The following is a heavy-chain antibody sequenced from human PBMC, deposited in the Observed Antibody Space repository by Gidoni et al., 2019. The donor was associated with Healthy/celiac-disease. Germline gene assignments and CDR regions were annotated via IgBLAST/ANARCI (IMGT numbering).Heavy chain of an antibody. D-gene: IGHD1-26*01. Sequence: QMQLVQSGAQVQKPAASAKVSCMPSGYTFTSYDINWVRQATGQGLEWMGWVKPSSGNAGYAQKFQGRVTMTRNTSISTAYMELSSLRYEDTAVYDCAREGGGGWFDPWGQGTLVTVSS. CDR1: GYTFTSYD. CDR2: VKPSSGNA. V-gene: IGHV1-8*01. J-gene: IGHJ5*02. CDR3: AREGGGGWFDP.